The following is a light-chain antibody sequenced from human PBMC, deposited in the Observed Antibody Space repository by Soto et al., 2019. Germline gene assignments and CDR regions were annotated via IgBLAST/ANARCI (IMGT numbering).Light chain of an antibody. CDR2: AAS. Sequence: DIQLTQSPSFLSASVGDGVTFTCRASQGVSSNLAWYQQKPGKAPKLLIYAASTLQSGVPSRFSGSGSGTDFTLTISSLQPEDFATYYCQQLNSFPLTFGQGTRLEIK. CDR3: QQLNSFPLT. V-gene: IGKV1-9*01. CDR1: QGVSSN. J-gene: IGKJ5*01.